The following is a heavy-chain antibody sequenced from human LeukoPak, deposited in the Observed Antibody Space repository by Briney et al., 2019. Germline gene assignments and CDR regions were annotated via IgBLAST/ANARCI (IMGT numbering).Heavy chain of an antibody. V-gene: IGHV4-59*01. Sequence: SETLSLTCTVSGGSMNSYYWSWIRQPPGKGLEWIGYMYFTGTTNYNPSLKSRVTISVDMSKNQFSLKLKSVTAADTAVYYCASSGPPPNWLDPWGQGTLVTVSS. CDR2: MYFTGTT. J-gene: IGHJ5*02. CDR1: GGSMNSYY. D-gene: IGHD2-15*01. CDR3: ASSGPPPNWLDP.